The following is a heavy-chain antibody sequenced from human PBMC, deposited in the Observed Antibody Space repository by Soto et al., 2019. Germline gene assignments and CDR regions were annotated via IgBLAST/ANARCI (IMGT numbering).Heavy chain of an antibody. J-gene: IGHJ3*02. CDR3: ASVLPRAYSSGWYLLDI. Sequence: SETLSLTCTVSGGSISSSSYYWGWIRQPPGKGLEWIGSIYYSGSTYYNPSLKSRVTISVDTSKNQFSLKLSSVTAADTAVYYCASVLPRAYSSGWYLLDIWGQGTMVTVSS. CDR1: GGSISSSSYY. CDR2: IYYSGST. D-gene: IGHD6-19*01. V-gene: IGHV4-39*01.